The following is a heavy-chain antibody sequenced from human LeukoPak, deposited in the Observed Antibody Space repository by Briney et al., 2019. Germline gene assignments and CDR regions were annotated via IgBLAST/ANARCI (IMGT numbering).Heavy chain of an antibody. Sequence: GGSLRLSCLTSGFTFRNYAIHWVRQAPGKGLEWVGVVIYDGSMQYYAESVKGRLTISRDNSKNTVYLQMSSLRPEDTAVYYCASSWWELHEARFDYWGQGTLVTVSS. V-gene: IGHV3-30*04. CDR2: VIYDGSMQ. J-gene: IGHJ4*02. CDR3: ASSWWELHEARFDY. D-gene: IGHD1-26*01. CDR1: GFTFRNYA.